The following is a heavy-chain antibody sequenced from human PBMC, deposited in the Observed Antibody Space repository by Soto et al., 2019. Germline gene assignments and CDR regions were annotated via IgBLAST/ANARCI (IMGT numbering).Heavy chain of an antibody. V-gene: IGHV3-30-3*01. J-gene: IGHJ6*02. CDR1: GFTFISYA. D-gene: IGHD6-13*01. Sequence: GGSLRLSCAASGFTFISYAMHWVRQAPGKGLEWVAVISYDGSNKYYADSVKGRFTISRDNSKNTLYLQMNSLRAEDTAVYYCARGGSSWFYYYYGMDVWGQGTTVTVSS. CDR2: ISYDGSNK. CDR3: ARGGSSWFYYYYGMDV.